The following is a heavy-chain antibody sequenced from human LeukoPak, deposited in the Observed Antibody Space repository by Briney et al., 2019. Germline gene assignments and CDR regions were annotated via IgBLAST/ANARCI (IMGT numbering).Heavy chain of an antibody. V-gene: IGHV1-18*01. J-gene: IGHJ4*02. Sequence: ALVKVSCTASGHTFTTLGVRWLRQAAGHGLEGMAWSNPHNGNTQYAQKLLGRLTVTSDTSTSTVYMNLRSLRSDDTAIYCCLRFYDIVAGVDSWGQGTLVTVPS. D-gene: IGHD3-9*01. CDR1: GHTFTTLG. CDR2: SNPHNGNT. CDR3: LRFYDIVAGVDS.